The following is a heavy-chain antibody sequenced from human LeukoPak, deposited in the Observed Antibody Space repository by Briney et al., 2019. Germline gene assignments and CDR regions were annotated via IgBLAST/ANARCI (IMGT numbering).Heavy chain of an antibody. Sequence: SETLSLTCTVSGGSISGYYWSWIRQPPGKGLEWIGYIYYSGSTNYNPSRKSRVTISVDTSKNQFSLKLSSVTAAGTAVYYCARVRSSWEYYYYHYMDVWGKGTTVTVSS. CDR1: GGSISGYY. D-gene: IGHD6-13*01. V-gene: IGHV4-59*01. CDR3: ARVRSSWEYYYYHYMDV. CDR2: IYYSGST. J-gene: IGHJ6*03.